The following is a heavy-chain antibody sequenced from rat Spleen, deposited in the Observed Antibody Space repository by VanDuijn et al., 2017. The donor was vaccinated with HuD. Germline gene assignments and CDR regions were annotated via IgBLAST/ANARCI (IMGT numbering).Heavy chain of an antibody. D-gene: IGHD3-8*01. CDR2: IWTGGGT. CDR1: GFSLTTYN. Sequence: QVQLKESGPGLVQPSQTLSLTCTVSGFSLTTYNVHWVRQPTGKGLEWMGVIWTGGGTDYNSALKPRLSIRRDTSKSQVFLTMNSLQTEDTGIYYCSIRFDHWGQGVMVTVSS. V-gene: IGHV2-30*01. CDR3: SIRFDH. J-gene: IGHJ2*01.